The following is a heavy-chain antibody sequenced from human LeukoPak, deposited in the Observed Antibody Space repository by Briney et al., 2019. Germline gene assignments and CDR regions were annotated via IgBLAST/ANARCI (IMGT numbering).Heavy chain of an antibody. J-gene: IGHJ5*02. Sequence: SETLSLTCAVSGGSISSSNWWSWVRQPPGKGLEWIGEIYHSGSTNYNPSLKSRVTISVDKSKNQFSLKLSSVTAADTAVYYCARGESDYDFWSGLDPWGQGTLVTVSS. D-gene: IGHD3-3*01. CDR1: GGSISSSNW. CDR3: ARGESDYDFWSGLDP. V-gene: IGHV4-4*02. CDR2: IYHSGST.